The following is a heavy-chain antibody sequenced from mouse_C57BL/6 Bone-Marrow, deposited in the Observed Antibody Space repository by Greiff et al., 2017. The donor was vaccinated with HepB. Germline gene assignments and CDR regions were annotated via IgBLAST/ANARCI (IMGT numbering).Heavy chain of an antibody. CDR3: ARGRKLRPDWFAY. D-gene: IGHD1-2*01. Sequence: VQLQQSGPELVKPGDSVKISCKASGYSFTGYFMNWVMQSHGKSLEWIGRINPYNGDTFYNQKFKGKATLTVDKSSSTAHMELRSLTSEDSAVYDFARGRKLRPDWFAYWGQGTLVTVSA. J-gene: IGHJ3*01. CDR2: INPYNGDT. CDR1: GYSFTGYF. V-gene: IGHV1-20*01.